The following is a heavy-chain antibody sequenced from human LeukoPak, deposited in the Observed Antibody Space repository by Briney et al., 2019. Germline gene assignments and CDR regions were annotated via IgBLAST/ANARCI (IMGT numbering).Heavy chain of an antibody. CDR1: GGSFSGYY. J-gene: IGHJ5*02. CDR3: ARLRTQTVLVGKARPYDRDPDKNWFDP. D-gene: IGHD5-18*01. Sequence: SETLSLTCAVYGGSFSGYYWTWIRQPPGKGLEWIGEIKHSGSTNYKSSLKSRVTISIDTSKNQFSLKLSSVTAADTAVYYCARLRTQTVLVGKARPYDRDPDKNWFDPWGQGTLVTVSS. V-gene: IGHV4-34*01. CDR2: IKHSGST.